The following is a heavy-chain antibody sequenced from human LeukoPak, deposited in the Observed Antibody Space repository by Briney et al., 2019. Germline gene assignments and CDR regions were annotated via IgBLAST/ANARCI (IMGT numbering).Heavy chain of an antibody. D-gene: IGHD3-10*01. Sequence: ASVKVSCKASGYTFTSYDIKWVRQATGQGLEWMGWMNPNSGNTGYAQKFQGRVTMTRNTSISTAYMELSSLRSEDTAVYYCARRLELPYYYYGMDVWGQGTTVTVSS. CDR1: GYTFTSYD. CDR2: MNPNSGNT. V-gene: IGHV1-8*01. CDR3: ARRLELPYYYYGMDV. J-gene: IGHJ6*02.